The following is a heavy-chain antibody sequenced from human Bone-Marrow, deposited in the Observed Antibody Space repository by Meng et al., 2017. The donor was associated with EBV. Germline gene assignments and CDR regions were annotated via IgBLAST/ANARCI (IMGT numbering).Heavy chain of an antibody. CDR3: ARVGYDSLDY. CDR1: GGSISSSNW. V-gene: IGHV4-4*02. J-gene: IGHJ4*02. CDR2: INHSGST. Sequence: QVPLEGLGPGLLKPWGTLTLSCAVSGGSISSSNWWSWGRQPPGKGLEWIGEINHSGSTNYNPSLKSRVTISVDKSKNQFSLKLSSVTAADTAVYYCARVGYDSLDYWGQGTLVTVSS. D-gene: IGHD3-22*01.